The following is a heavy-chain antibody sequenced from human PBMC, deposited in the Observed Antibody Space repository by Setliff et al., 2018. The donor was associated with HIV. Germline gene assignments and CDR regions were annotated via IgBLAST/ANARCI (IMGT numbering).Heavy chain of an antibody. D-gene: IGHD1-26*01. CDR3: AEEGNSVDNWLDP. Sequence: LSLTCTVSGDPIFIGGYYWSWIRQHPGGGLEWIGYIYHTGKTYYNPSLQSRIIMSLDMSQNHFSLKLSSVTAADTAVYYCAEEGNSVDNWLDPWGPGTLVTVSS. CDR1: GDPIFIGGYY. CDR2: IYHTGKT. J-gene: IGHJ5*02. V-gene: IGHV4-31*03.